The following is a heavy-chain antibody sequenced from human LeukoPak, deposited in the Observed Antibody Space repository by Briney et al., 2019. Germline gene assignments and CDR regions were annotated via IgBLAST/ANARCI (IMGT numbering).Heavy chain of an antibody. J-gene: IGHJ5*02. CDR1: GYSFTIYW. V-gene: IGHV5-51*01. CDR3: ARLIWSGRRGPWFDP. Sequence: GESLKISCKGSGYSFTIYWIGWVRQMPGKGLEWMGIIYPGDSDTRYSPSFQGQVTISADKSISTAYLQWSSLKASDAAMYYCARLIWSGRRGPWFDPWGQGTLVTVSS. CDR2: IYPGDSDT. D-gene: IGHD1-1*01.